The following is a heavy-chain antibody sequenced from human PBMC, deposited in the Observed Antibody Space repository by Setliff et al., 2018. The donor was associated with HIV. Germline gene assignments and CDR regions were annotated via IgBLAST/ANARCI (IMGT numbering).Heavy chain of an antibody. Sequence: GGSLRLSCAASGFFFSGSAIHWVRQASGKGLEWVGRIRSKPKNYATAYAASVEGRFTISRDDSKNTTYLQMNSLKAEDTAVYYCTRVSGELPLDYWGQGTLVTVS. J-gene: IGHJ4*02. CDR2: IRSKPKNYAT. D-gene: IGHD1-26*01. V-gene: IGHV3-73*01. CDR1: GFFFSGSA. CDR3: TRVSGELPLDY.